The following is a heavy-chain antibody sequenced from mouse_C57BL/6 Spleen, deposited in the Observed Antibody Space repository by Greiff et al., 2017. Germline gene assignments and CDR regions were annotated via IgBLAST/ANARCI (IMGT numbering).Heavy chain of an antibody. J-gene: IGHJ1*03. CDR1: GFTFSDYY. CDR2: ISNGGGST. V-gene: IGHV5-12*01. Sequence: EVKLEESGGGLVQPGGSLKLSCAASGFTFSDYYMYWVRQTPEKRLEWVAYISNGGGSTYYPDTVKGRFTISRDNAKNTLYLQMSRLKSEDTAMYYCARQGDYGSSYWYFDVWGTGTTVTVSS. D-gene: IGHD1-1*01. CDR3: ARQGDYGSSYWYFDV.